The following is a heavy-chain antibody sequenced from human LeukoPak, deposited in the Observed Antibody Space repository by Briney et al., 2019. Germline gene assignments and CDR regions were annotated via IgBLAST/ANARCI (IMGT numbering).Heavy chain of an antibody. CDR1: GFSFSDHH. CDR3: ARRMASNRYFDY. D-gene: IGHD1-14*01. Sequence: GGSLRLSRAASGFSFSDHHMDGARQAPGKGREWGGLSRRKANSYTTEYAPSVKDRFTISRDESQTSLYLQMNSLKTEDTAVYYCARRMASNRYFDYWGQGTLVIVSS. V-gene: IGHV3-72*01. J-gene: IGHJ4*02. CDR2: SRRKANSYTT.